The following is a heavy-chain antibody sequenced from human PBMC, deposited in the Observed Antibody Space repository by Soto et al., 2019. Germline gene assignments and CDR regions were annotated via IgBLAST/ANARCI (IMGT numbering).Heavy chain of an antibody. CDR3: ARGEFKYSYGPFDI. V-gene: IGHV1-18*01. J-gene: IGHJ3*02. D-gene: IGHD5-18*01. Sequence: XSLKDSCEASGYTFTSYGVSWVRQAPGQGLEWMGWISAYNGNTNYAQKLQGRVTMTTDTSTSTAYMELRSLRSEDTAVYYCARGEFKYSYGPFDIWGQGTMVTASS. CDR1: GYTFTSYG. CDR2: ISAYNGNT.